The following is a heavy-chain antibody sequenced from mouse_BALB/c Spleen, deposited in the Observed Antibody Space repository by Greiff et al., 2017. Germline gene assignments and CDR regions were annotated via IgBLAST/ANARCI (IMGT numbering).Heavy chain of an antibody. CDR3: ARGDYRFYAMDY. Sequence: EVQLQESGPGLVKPSQSLSLTCTVTGYSITSDYAWNWIRQFPGNKLEWMGYISYSGSTNYNPSLTSRISITRDTSNNQFFLQLNSVTTENTATYYCARGDYRFYAMDYWGQGTSVTVSS. CDR2: ISYSGST. D-gene: IGHD2-14*01. J-gene: IGHJ4*01. CDR1: GYSITSDYA. V-gene: IGHV3-2*02.